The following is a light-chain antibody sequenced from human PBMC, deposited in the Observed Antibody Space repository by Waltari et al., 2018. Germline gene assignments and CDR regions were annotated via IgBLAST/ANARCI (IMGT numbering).Light chain of an antibody. CDR3: QQYNSYSYI. Sequence: DIQMTQSPSTLSASVGDRVTITCRASQSISTWLAWYQQKPGKAPKLLFYKASSLQSGVPSRFSGSGSGTEFALTISSLQPDDFATYYCQQYNSYSYIFGQGTKLEI. V-gene: IGKV1-5*03. J-gene: IGKJ2*01. CDR1: QSISTW. CDR2: KAS.